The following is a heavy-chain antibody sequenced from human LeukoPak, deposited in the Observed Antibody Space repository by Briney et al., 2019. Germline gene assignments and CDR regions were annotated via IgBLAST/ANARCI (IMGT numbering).Heavy chain of an antibody. Sequence: PGGSLRLSCAASGFTFGHYWMSWVRQAPGKGLEWVANIKEDGSEKNYVDSVKGRFTISRDNTKKSLYLQMNSLRAEDTAVYYCAKTVTTWDWGQGTLVTVSS. V-gene: IGHV3-7*03. CDR2: IKEDGSEK. J-gene: IGHJ4*02. CDR3: AKTVTTWD. CDR1: GFTFGHYW. D-gene: IGHD4-17*01.